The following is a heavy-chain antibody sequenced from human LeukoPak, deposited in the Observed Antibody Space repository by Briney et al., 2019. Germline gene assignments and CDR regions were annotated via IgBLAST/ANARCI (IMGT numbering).Heavy chain of an antibody. CDR3: ARVYNWQYYYYSGMDV. V-gene: IGHV4-61*01. Sequence: SETLSLTCTVSGGSVSSGSYYWSWIRQPPGKGLEWIGYIYYSGSTNYNPSLKSRVTISVDTSKNQFSLKLSSVTAADTAVYYCARVYNWQYYYYSGMDVWAKGPRSPSP. D-gene: IGHD1-20*01. J-gene: IGHJ6*02. CDR2: IYYSGST. CDR1: GGSVSSGSYY.